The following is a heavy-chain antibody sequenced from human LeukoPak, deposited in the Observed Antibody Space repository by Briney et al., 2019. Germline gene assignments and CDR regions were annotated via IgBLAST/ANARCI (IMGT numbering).Heavy chain of an antibody. D-gene: IGHD2-2*01. CDR1: GFTFSSYW. J-gene: IGHJ6*02. CDR2: IKQDGSEK. CDR3: ARDPRYQLLDYYYYYGMDV. V-gene: IGHV3-7*01. Sequence: PGGSLRLSCAASGFTFSSYWTSWVRQAPGKGLEWVANIKQDGSEKYYVDSVKGRFTISRDNAKNSLYLQMNSLRAEDTAVYYCARDPRYQLLDYYYYYGMDVWGQGTTVTVSS.